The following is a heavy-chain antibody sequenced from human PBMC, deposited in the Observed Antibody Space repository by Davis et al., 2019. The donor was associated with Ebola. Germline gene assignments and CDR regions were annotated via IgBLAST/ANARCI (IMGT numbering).Heavy chain of an antibody. J-gene: IGHJ4*02. Sequence: GESLKISCAASGFTFSSYSMNWVRQAPGKGLEWVSYISSSSSTIYYADSVKGRFTISRDNAKNSLYLQMNSLRDEDTAVYYCARQPDYGDPAPFDYWGQGTLVTVSS. CDR1: GFTFSSYS. CDR2: ISSSSSTI. D-gene: IGHD4-17*01. CDR3: ARQPDYGDPAPFDY. V-gene: IGHV3-48*02.